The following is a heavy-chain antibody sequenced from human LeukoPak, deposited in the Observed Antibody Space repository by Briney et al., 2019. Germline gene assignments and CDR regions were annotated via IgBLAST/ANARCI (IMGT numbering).Heavy chain of an antibody. D-gene: IGHD5-18*01. CDR1: GGSFSGYY. J-gene: IGHJ4*02. Sequence: SETLSLTCAVYGGSFSGYYWSWIRQPPGKGLEWIGEINHSGSTNYNPSLKSRVTISVDTSKNQFSLKLSSVTAADTAVYYCARGLRGYSYGYCFDYWGQGTLVTVSS. V-gene: IGHV4-34*01. CDR2: INHSGST. CDR3: ARGLRGYSYGYCFDY.